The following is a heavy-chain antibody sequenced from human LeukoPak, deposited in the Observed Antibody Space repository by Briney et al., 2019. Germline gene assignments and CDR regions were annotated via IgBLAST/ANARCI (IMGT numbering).Heavy chain of an antibody. D-gene: IGHD3-10*01. Sequence: AETLSLTCAAYGGSFSGYYWSWIRQPPGKGLEWIAEINHSGGTNYNPSLKRRVTISVDTSKTQFSQKLSSVTAADTVVYYCAVSMWFGELLLWGQGTLVTVSS. J-gene: IGHJ4*02. V-gene: IGHV4-34*01. CDR3: AVSMWFGELLL. CDR2: INHSGGT. CDR1: GGSFSGYY.